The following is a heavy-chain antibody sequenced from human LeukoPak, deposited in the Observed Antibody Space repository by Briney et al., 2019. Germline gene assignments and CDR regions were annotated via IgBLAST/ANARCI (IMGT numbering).Heavy chain of an antibody. CDR1: GFTFSSYA. V-gene: IGHV3-23*01. Sequence: PGGSLRPSCAASGFTFSSYAMSWVRQAPGKGLEWVSAISGSGGSTYYADSVKGRFTISRDNSKNTLYLQMNSLRAEDTAVYYCAKQRVVVVPAAMSHDYWGQGTLVTVSS. J-gene: IGHJ4*02. D-gene: IGHD2-2*01. CDR3: AKQRVVVVPAAMSHDY. CDR2: ISGSGGST.